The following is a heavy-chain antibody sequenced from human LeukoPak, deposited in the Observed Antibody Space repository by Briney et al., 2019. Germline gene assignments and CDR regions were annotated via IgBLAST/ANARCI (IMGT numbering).Heavy chain of an antibody. D-gene: IGHD3-10*01. V-gene: IGHV4-61*02. J-gene: IGHJ4*02. CDR1: GGSISSGSYY. Sequence: SETLSLTCTVSGGSISSGSYYWSWIRQPAGKGLEWIGRIYTSGSTNYNPSLKSRVTISVDTSKNQFSLKLSSVTAADTAVYYCARDLYYYGSETWFDYWGQGTLVTVSS. CDR2: IYTSGST. CDR3: ARDLYYYGSETWFDY.